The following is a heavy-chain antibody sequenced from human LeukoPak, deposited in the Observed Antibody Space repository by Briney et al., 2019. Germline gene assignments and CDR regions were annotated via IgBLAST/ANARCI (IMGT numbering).Heavy chain of an antibody. CDR1: GFSFSSYS. Sequence: PGGSLRLSCAASGFSFSSYSINWVRQAPGKGLEWVSYISGDGNAKHYTDSVKGRFTISRDNAKNALYLQMNSLRAEDTAVYFCARDYVYALDYWGQGPLVTVSS. CDR2: ISGDGNAK. V-gene: IGHV3-48*01. J-gene: IGHJ4*02. CDR3: ARDYVYALDY. D-gene: IGHD2/OR15-2a*01.